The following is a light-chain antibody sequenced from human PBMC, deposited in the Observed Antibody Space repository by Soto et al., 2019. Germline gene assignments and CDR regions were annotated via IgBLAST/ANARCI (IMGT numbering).Light chain of an antibody. J-gene: IGKJ5*01. Sequence: DIVLTHSPCTLSLSACERATLSFSASQSISSSYLAWYQQKPGQAPRLLVYGVSSRDTDVPDRFSGGGSGTEFTLTISSLLSEDFAVYFCQQYKNWSPITFGQGTRLEIK. CDR2: GVS. CDR3: QQYKNWSPIT. CDR1: QSISSSY. V-gene: IGKV3-20*01.